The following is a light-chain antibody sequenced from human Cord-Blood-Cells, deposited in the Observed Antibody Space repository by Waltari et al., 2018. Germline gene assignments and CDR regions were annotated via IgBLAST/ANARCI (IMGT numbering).Light chain of an antibody. J-gene: IGKJ1*01. Sequence: DIQMTQSPPTLSASVGDRVTITCRASQSISSWLAWYQQKPGKAPKLLIYKASSLESGVPSRFSGSGSGTEFTLTTSSLQPDDFATYYCQQYNSYSRTFGQGTKVEIK. CDR1: QSISSW. CDR2: KAS. CDR3: QQYNSYSRT. V-gene: IGKV1-5*03.